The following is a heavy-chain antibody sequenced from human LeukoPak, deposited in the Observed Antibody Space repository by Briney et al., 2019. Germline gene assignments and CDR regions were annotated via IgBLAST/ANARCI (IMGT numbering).Heavy chain of an antibody. J-gene: IGHJ4*02. CDR1: GFTFSIYS. CDR3: VREIYGEYYFDY. Sequence: GGSLRLSCAASGFTFSIYSMHWVRQAPGKGLEGVAIISKDGNNKYYTEDVKGRFTISRDNSKNTLYLQMHSLRPDDMAVYHGVREIYGEYYFDYGGRGTLVTVSS. CDR2: ISKDGNNK. V-gene: IGHV3-30-3*01. D-gene: IGHD4-17*01.